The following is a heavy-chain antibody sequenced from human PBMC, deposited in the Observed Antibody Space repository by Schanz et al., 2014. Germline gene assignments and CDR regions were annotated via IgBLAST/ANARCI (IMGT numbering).Heavy chain of an antibody. Sequence: QVQLVESGGGVVQPGKSLRLSCAASGFTFSSYSMHWVRQAPGKGLEWVAAITTAGTKMYYADSVRGRFTVSRDNSKNTLYLEVNSLRPEDTALYYCARDNSHGLVDYWVHGTLVNVSS. CDR2: ITTAGTKM. D-gene: IGHD6-19*01. CDR3: ARDNSHGLVDY. CDR1: GFTFSSYS. V-gene: IGHV3-30-3*01. J-gene: IGHJ4*01.